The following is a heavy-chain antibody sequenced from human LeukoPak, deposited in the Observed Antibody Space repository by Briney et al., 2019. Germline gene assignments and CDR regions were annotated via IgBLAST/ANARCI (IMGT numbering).Heavy chain of an antibody. J-gene: IGHJ4*02. CDR1: GFTFSNAW. Sequence: GGSLRLSCAASGFTFSNAWMSWVRQAPGKGLEWVGRIKSKTDGGTTDYAAPVKGRFTISRDDSKNTLYLQTNSLKTEDTAVYYCTTDNPPRWYDYNYFDYWGQGTLVTVSS. CDR3: TTDNPPRWYDYNYFDY. V-gene: IGHV3-15*01. CDR2: IKSKTDGGTT. D-gene: IGHD5-12*01.